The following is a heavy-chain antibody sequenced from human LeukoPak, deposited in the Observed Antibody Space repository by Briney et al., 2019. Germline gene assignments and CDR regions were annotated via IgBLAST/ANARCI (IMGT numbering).Heavy chain of an antibody. V-gene: IGHV3-13*01. CDR3: ARDRGYSGLDY. Sequence: GGSLRLSCAASGFTFRSYDMHWVRQATGKGLEWVSGIGTAGEIYYPGSVKGRFTISRENAKNSLYLQMNSLRAGDTAVYYCARDRGYSGLDYWGQGTLVTVSS. J-gene: IGHJ4*02. D-gene: IGHD5-12*01. CDR2: IGTAGEI. CDR1: GFTFRSYD.